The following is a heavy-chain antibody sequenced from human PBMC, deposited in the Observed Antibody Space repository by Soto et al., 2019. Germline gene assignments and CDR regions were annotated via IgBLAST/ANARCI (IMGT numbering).Heavy chain of an antibody. V-gene: IGHV1-69*12. J-gene: IGHJ6*02. CDR1: GGTFSSSA. Sequence: QVQLVQSGAGMKEPGSSVKVSSKTSGGTFSSSAISWLRQAPGQGLEWMGGIIPLFRTPDYAQKFQGRVTIAADESTSTAYMELSSLRSEDTAVYYCARDNDRLQLGGNYYYILDVWGQGTTITVSS. CDR2: IIPLFRTP. D-gene: IGHD4-4*01. CDR3: ARDNDRLQLGGNYYYILDV.